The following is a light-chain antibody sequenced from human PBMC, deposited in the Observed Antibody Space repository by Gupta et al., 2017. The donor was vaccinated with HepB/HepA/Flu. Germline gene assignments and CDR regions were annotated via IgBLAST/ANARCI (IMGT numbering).Light chain of an antibody. CDR2: GAS. Sequence: VLTQSPATLSVSPGERATLSCRASQSVSSNLDWFQQKPGQAPRLLIYGASTRATGIPARFSGSGSGTEFTLTISSLQSEDFAVYYCQQYKNWPLTFGQGTKVEIK. CDR1: QSVSSN. V-gene: IGKV3-15*01. CDR3: QQYKNWPLT. J-gene: IGKJ1*01.